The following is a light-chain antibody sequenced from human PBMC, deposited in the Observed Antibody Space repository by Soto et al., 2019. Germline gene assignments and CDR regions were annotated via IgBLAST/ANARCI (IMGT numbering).Light chain of an antibody. CDR1: QTISRF. Sequence: DIQMTQSPSSLSASVGDRVTITCRASQTISRFLNWFQQKPGKAPKLLIYSASSLQSGVPSRFSGSGSGTDFSLTISSLQPADFATYHCQQSHTTPYTFGPGNTVEIK. CDR3: QQSHTTPYT. J-gene: IGKJ3*01. CDR2: SAS. V-gene: IGKV1-39*01.